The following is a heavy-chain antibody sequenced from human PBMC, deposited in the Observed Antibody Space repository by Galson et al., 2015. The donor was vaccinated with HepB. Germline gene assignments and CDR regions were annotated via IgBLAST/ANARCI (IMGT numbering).Heavy chain of an antibody. D-gene: IGHD1-26*01. V-gene: IGHV2-5*02. CDR2: IYWDEDQ. J-gene: IGHJ4*02. Sequence: ALVKPTQTLTLTCTFSGFSLTASGVGVAWIRQPPGKALEWLALIYWDEDQRYSPSLKSRLTITKDTSKNQVVLTMTNMDPVDTATYYCAHRAETGEFDYWGQETLVTVSS. CDR3: AHRAETGEFDY. CDR1: GFSLTASGVG.